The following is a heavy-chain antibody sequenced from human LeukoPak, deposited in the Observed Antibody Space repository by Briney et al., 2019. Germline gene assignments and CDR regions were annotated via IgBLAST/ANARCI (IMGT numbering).Heavy chain of an antibody. D-gene: IGHD1-20*01. V-gene: IGHV3-30*03. J-gene: IGHJ4*02. Sequence: GGSLRLSCAASGFTFSSYGMHWVRQAPGKGLEWVAVISYDGSNKYYADSAKGRFTISRDNSKNTLYLQMNSLRAEDTAVYYCASIITGTTDWGQGTLVTVSS. CDR1: GFTFSSYG. CDR3: ASIITGTTD. CDR2: ISYDGSNK.